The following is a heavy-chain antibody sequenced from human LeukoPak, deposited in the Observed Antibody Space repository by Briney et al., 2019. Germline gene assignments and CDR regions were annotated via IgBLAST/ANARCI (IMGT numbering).Heavy chain of an antibody. J-gene: IGHJ6*04. CDR1: GFTVSSNC. V-gene: IGHV3-53*01. CDR2: IYSGGST. D-gene: IGHD6-13*01. Sequence: PGGSLRLSCAASGFTVSSNCMSWVRQAPGKGLEWVSVIYSGGSTYYADSVKGRFTISRDNSKNTLYLQMNSLRAEDTAVYYCARTAAAAGYYYYYGMDVWGKGTTVTVSS. CDR3: ARTAAAAGYYYYYGMDV.